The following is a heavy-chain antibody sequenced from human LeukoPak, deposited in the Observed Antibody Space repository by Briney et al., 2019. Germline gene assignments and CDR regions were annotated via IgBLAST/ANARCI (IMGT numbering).Heavy chain of an antibody. CDR1: GGSISSYY. CDR2: IYTSGST. Sequence: SETLSLTCTVSGGSISSYYWSWIRQPAGKGLEWIGRIYTSGSTNYNPSLKSRVTMSVDTSKNQFSLKLSSVTAADTAVYYCARAGPPTYSGYDGALDYWGQGTLVTVSS. D-gene: IGHD5-12*01. V-gene: IGHV4-4*07. CDR3: ARAGPPTYSGYDGALDY. J-gene: IGHJ4*02.